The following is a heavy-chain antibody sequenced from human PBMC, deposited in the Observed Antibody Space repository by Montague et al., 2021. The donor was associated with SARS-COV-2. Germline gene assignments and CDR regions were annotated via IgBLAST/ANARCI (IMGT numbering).Heavy chain of an antibody. J-gene: IGHJ3*02. D-gene: IGHD1-26*01. CDR1: GFSLSTSGMC. CDR2: IDWDDDK. Sequence: PALGKPTQTLTLTCTFSGFSLSTSGMCVSWIRQPPGKALEWLALIDWDDDKYYSTSLKTRLTISKDTSKNQVVLTMTNMDPVDTATYCCARIWGATRGDAFDIWGQGTMVTVSS. V-gene: IGHV2-70*01. CDR3: ARIWGATRGDAFDI.